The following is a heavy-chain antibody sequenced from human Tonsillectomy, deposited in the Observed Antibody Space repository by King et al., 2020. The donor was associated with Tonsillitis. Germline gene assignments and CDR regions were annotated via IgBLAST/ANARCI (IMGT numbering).Heavy chain of an antibody. V-gene: IGHV3-48*01. CDR1: GFTFSSYS. CDR2: ISSSSSTI. J-gene: IGHJ6*02. D-gene: IGHD2-15*01. CDR3: ARGEGGVAHYYGMDV. Sequence: VQLVESGGGLVQPGGSLRLSCAASGFTFSSYSMNWVRQAPGKGLEWVSYISSSSSTIYYADSVKGRFTISRDNAKNSLYLQMNSLRAEDTAVYYRARGEGGVAHYYGMDVWGQGTTVTVSS.